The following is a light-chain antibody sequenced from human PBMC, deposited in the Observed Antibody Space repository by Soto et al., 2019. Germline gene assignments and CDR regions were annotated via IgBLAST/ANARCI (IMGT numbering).Light chain of an antibody. J-gene: IGKJ1*01. V-gene: IGKV3-20*01. CDR2: GAS. CDR3: QRYGGSPL. CDR1: QRVSRTY. Sequence: EIVLTQSPGTLSLSPGERATLSCRASQRVSRTYLAWYQQKPGQAPRPLIYGASSRATGIPDRFSGSGSGTDFTLTISRLEPGDFAVYYCQRYGGSPLFGQGTKADIK.